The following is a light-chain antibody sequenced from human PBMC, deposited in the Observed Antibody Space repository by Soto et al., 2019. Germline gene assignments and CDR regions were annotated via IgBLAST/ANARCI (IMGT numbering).Light chain of an antibody. CDR1: SSDVGAYNY. Sequence: QSVLTQPASVSGSPGQSITISCTGTSSDVGAYNYVSWFQQHPGKAPRLIIYDVSNRPSGVSNRFSGSKSGNTASLTISGLQAEDEGDYNCSSYTTSTTGVFAGGTKLTVL. CDR2: DVS. CDR3: SSYTTSTTGV. V-gene: IGLV2-14*01. J-gene: IGLJ3*02.